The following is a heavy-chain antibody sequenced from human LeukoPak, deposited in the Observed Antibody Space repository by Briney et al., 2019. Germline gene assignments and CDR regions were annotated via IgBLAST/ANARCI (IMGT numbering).Heavy chain of an antibody. D-gene: IGHD5-24*01. Sequence: SETLSLTCTVSGGSISSYYWSWIRQPAGKGLEWIGRIYTSGSTNYNPSLKSRVTMSVDTSKNQFSLKLSSVTAADTAVYYCARGAGEIHYYYYGMDVWGQGTTVTVSS. CDR1: GGSISSYY. V-gene: IGHV4-4*07. CDR2: IYTSGST. CDR3: ARGAGEIHYYYYGMDV. J-gene: IGHJ6*02.